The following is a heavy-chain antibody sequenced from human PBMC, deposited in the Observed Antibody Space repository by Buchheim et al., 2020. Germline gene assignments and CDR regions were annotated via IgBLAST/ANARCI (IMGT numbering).Heavy chain of an antibody. CDR2: IGGDGRS. CDR1: GFSFSTNA. D-gene: IGHD3-3*02. CDR3: AKDLHFWSGMDY. V-gene: IGHV3-23*01. J-gene: IGHJ4*02. Sequence: DVQLLQSGGGLVQPGGSLRLSCAASGFSFSTNAMSWVRQAPGRGLEWVSGIGGDGRSHYADSGQGRFTISRDGSQDTLYLQMNGLRVEDTATYYCAKDLHFWSGMDYWGQGAL.